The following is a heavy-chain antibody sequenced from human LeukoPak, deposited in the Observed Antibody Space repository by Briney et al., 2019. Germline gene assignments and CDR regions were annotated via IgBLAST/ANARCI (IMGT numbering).Heavy chain of an antibody. CDR2: ISAYNGNT. Sequence: GASVKVSCKASGYTFTSYGISWVRQAPGQGLEWMGWISAYNGNTNYAQKLQGRVTMATDTSTSTAYMELRSLRSDDTAVYYCARDASGGSYNWFDPWGQGTLVTVSS. CDR1: GYTFTSYG. D-gene: IGHD1-26*01. J-gene: IGHJ5*02. CDR3: ARDASGGSYNWFDP. V-gene: IGHV1-18*01.